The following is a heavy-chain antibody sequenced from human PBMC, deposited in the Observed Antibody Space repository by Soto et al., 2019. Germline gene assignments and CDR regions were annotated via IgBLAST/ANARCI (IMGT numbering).Heavy chain of an antibody. Sequence: EVQLVESGGGLVQPGGSLRVSCAASGFTFSSYWMNWVRQAPGKGLEWVANIKQDGSAEYYVDSVKGRFTISRDNAKNSLYLQMNSLRDEDTAVYHCVRGSSGNNNWHLSSVWGQGTLVTVSS. CDR2: IKQDGSAE. J-gene: IGHJ4*02. V-gene: IGHV3-7*01. CDR3: VRGSSGNNNWHLSSV. CDR1: GFTFSSYW. D-gene: IGHD1-1*01.